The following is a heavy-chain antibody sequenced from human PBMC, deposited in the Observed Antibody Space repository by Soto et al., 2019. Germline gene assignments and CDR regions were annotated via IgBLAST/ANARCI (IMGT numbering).Heavy chain of an antibody. D-gene: IGHD3-9*01. CDR3: ASRYFDWLPSYYYYYGMDV. Sequence: SETLSLTCTVSGGSISSSSYYWGWIHQPPGKGLEWIGSIYYSGSTYYNPSLKSRVTISVDTSKNQFSLKLSSVTAADTAVYYCASRYFDWLPSYYYYYGMDVWGQGTTVTVSS. J-gene: IGHJ6*02. V-gene: IGHV4-39*01. CDR1: GGSISSSSYY. CDR2: IYYSGST.